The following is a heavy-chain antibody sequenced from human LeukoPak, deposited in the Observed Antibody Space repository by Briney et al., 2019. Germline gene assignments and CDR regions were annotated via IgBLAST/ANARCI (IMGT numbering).Heavy chain of an antibody. CDR2: FYGGETP. Sequence: GGSLRLSCAASGFAVSVNYMSWVRQAPGKGLEWVSVFYGGETPSYAASVKGRFTLSRDNSKNTLYLQMNSLRVEGTSVYYCASAVQPRLSNRRLPDAFDIWGQGTMVTVSS. V-gene: IGHV3-66*01. CDR1: GFAVSVNY. CDR3: ASAVQPRLSNRRLPDAFDI. D-gene: IGHD2-15*01. J-gene: IGHJ3*02.